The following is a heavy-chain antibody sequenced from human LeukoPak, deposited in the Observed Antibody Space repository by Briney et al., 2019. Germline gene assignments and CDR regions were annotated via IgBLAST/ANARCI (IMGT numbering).Heavy chain of an antibody. J-gene: IGHJ5*02. CDR1: GGSVSSPNSY. V-gene: IGHV4-61*01. D-gene: IGHD6-6*01. Sequence: SETLSLTCTVSGGSVSSPNSYWSWIRQPPGKGLEWIGNVYYIGTTSYNSSLKSRVTISVDTSKNQLSLEATSMTAADTAVYYCARNTSSSPWFDPWGQGTLVTVSS. CDR2: VYYIGTT. CDR3: ARNTSSSPWFDP.